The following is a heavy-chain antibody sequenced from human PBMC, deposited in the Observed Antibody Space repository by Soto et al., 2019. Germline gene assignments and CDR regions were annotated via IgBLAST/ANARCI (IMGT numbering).Heavy chain of an antibody. CDR2: INHSGST. V-gene: IGHV4-34*01. Sequence: SETLSLTCAVYGGSFSGYYWSWIRQPPGKGLEWTGEINHSGSTNYNPSLKSRVTISVDTSKNQFSLKLSSVTAADTAVYYCARVGGINWFDPWGQGTLVTVSS. D-gene: IGHD1-20*01. CDR1: GGSFSGYY. J-gene: IGHJ5*02. CDR3: ARVGGINWFDP.